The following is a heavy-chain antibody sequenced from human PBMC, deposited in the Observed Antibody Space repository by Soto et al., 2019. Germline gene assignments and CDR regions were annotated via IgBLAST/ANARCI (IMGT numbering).Heavy chain of an antibody. CDR3: ATKPQIVATRPLDYGMDA. CDR1: GFTFSSYA. CDR2: ISGSGGRT. D-gene: IGHD6-6*01. V-gene: IGHV3-23*01. J-gene: IGHJ6*02. Sequence: HPGGSLRLSCAASGFTFSSYAMSWVRQAPGKGLEWVSAISGSGGRTYYADSVKGRFTISRDNSKNTLYLQMNSLRAEDTAVYYCATKPQIVATRPLDYGMDAWGHGTTVTVSS.